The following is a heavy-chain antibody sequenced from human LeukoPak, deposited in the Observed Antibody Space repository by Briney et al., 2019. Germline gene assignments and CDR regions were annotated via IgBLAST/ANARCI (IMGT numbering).Heavy chain of an antibody. V-gene: IGHV3-7*03. CDR3: VRGGGAFDY. D-gene: IGHD3-16*01. J-gene: IGHJ4*02. Sequence: GGSLRLSCAASGFTFSSHSMSWVRQAPGKGLEWVANINQDGSEKYYVDSVKGRFTISRDNAKNSLYLQMNSLRAEDTAVYYCVRGGGAFDYWGQGTLVTVSS. CDR1: GFTFSSHS. CDR2: INQDGSEK.